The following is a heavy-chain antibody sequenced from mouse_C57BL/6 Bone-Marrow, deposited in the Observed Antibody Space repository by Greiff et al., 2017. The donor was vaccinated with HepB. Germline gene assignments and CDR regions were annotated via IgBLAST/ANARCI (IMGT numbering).Heavy chain of an antibody. CDR2: INPNNGGT. Sequence: VQLQQSGPELVKPGASVKISCKASGYTFTDYYMNWVKQSHGKSLEWIGDINPNNGGTSYNQKFKGKATLTVDKSSSTAYMELRSLTSEDSAVYYCARLRGTPYAMDYWGQGTSVTVSS. CDR3: ARLRGTPYAMDY. J-gene: IGHJ4*01. V-gene: IGHV1-26*01. D-gene: IGHD2-14*01. CDR1: GYTFTDYY.